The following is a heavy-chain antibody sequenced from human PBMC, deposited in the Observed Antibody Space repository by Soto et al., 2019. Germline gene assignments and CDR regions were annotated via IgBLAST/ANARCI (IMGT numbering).Heavy chain of an antibody. J-gene: IGHJ4*02. D-gene: IGHD6-19*01. Sequence: AKTLTLTSPESGNSMTRYSSTSYRPPPGKGLEWIGHISYSGSTNYNPSLRSRVTISVDTSKNQFSLKLNSVTAADTAVYYCARKASGDSSGWRPGFFFDSWGQGNLVTVSS. CDR3: ARKASGDSSGWRPGFFFDS. CDR2: ISYSGST. V-gene: IGHV4-59*01. CDR1: GNSMTRYS.